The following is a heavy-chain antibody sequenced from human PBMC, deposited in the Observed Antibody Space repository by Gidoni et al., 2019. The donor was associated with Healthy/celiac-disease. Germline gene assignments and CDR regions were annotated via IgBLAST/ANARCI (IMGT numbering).Heavy chain of an antibody. V-gene: IGHV1-18*01. Sequence: QVQLVQSVAEVKKPGASVKVSCTASGYTFTSSGISWVRQAPGQGLEWMGWISAYNGNTNYAQKLQGRVTMTTDTSTSTAYMELRSLRSDDTAVYYCARVGSVVTHVPDWYFDLWGRGTLVTVSS. CDR1: GYTFTSSG. D-gene: IGHD2-15*01. CDR2: ISAYNGNT. CDR3: ARVGSVVTHVPDWYFDL. J-gene: IGHJ2*01.